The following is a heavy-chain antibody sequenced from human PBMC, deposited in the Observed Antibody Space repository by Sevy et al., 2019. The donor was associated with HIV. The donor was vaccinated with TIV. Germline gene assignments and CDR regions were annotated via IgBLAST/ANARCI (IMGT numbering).Heavy chain of an antibody. CDR3: VRAIQLAASY. CDR1: AINIRDYW. V-gene: IGHV3-7*02. Sequence: GGFLRLSCEASAINIRDYWMNWVRQAPGKGLEWMANINPDGSKIYYAESVKGWFTISRDSAKNSVFLQMTSLRAEDTVVYYCVRAIQLAASYWGQGMLVTVSS. CDR2: INPDGSKI. J-gene: IGHJ4*02. D-gene: IGHD2-15*01.